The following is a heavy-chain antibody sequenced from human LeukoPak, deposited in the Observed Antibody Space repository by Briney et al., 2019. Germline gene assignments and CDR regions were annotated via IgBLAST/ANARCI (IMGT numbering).Heavy chain of an antibody. J-gene: IGHJ3*02. CDR3: AEDPLPVITTGWDFDI. CDR2: IWYDGSNK. Sequence: PGRSLRLSCAASGFTFSSYGMHWVRQAPGKGLEWVAVIWYDGSNKYYADSVKGRFTISRDNSKNTLYLQMNSLRAEDTAVYYCAEDPLPVITTGWDFDIWGQGTMVTVSS. V-gene: IGHV3-33*06. CDR1: GFTFSSYG. D-gene: IGHD3-22*01.